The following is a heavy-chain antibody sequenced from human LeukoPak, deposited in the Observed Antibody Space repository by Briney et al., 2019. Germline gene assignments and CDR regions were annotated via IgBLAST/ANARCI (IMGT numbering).Heavy chain of an antibody. Sequence: AGGSLRLSCAASGFTFSIHDMYWIRQSPGKGLECVSIISRGGISYYADSVKGRFTISRDNSKNTLYLQMNSLRAEDTAVYYCAKDRKDYVNYYYYMDVWGKGTTVTVSS. J-gene: IGHJ6*03. CDR1: GFTFSIHD. V-gene: IGHV3-23*01. CDR2: ISRGGIS. D-gene: IGHD3-10*02. CDR3: AKDRKDYVNYYYYMDV.